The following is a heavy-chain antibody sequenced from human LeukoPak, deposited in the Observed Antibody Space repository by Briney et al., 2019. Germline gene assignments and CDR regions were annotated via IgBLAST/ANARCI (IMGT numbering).Heavy chain of an antibody. Sequence: SETLSLTCTVSGGSISSSSYYWGWIRQPPGKGLEWIGSIYYSGSTYYNPSLKSRVTISVDTSKNQFSLKLSSVTAADTDVYYCAREDGGWYYFDYWGQGTLVTVSS. J-gene: IGHJ4*02. V-gene: IGHV4-39*07. CDR1: GGSISSSSYY. CDR2: IYYSGST. CDR3: AREDGGWYYFDY. D-gene: IGHD6-19*01.